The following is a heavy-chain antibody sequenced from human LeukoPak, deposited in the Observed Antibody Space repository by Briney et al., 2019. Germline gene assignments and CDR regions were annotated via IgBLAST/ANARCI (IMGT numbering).Heavy chain of an antibody. J-gene: IGHJ4*02. Sequence: SETLSLTCTVSGGSISSYYWSWIRQPPGKGLEWIGYIYYSGSTNYNPSLKSRVTISVDTSKNQFSLKLSSVTAADTAVYYCARRPMVRGEFDYWGQGTLVTVSS. CDR3: ARRPMVRGEFDY. D-gene: IGHD3-10*01. V-gene: IGHV4-59*08. CDR1: GGSISSYY. CDR2: IYYSGST.